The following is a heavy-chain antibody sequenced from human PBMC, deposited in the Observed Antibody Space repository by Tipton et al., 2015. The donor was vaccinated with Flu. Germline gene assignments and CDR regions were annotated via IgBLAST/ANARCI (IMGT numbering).Heavy chain of an antibody. Sequence: TLSLTCTVSGASLRSSSYYWGWIRQPQGKGLEWIGSFYYDVGTYYNPSLNSRVTISVDESKNQFSLRLTSVTAADTAVYYCARASSSGTYSMDAFNIWGQGTMVTVSA. CDR2: FYYDVGT. CDR3: ARASSSGTYSMDAFNI. V-gene: IGHV4-39*07. CDR1: GASLRSSSYY. J-gene: IGHJ3*02. D-gene: IGHD1-26*01.